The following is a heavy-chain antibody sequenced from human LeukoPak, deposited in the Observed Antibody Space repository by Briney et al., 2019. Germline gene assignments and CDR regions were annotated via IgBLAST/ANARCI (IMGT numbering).Heavy chain of an antibody. CDR3: ARDNIPFDYYDSSGYYQNDAFDI. D-gene: IGHD3-22*01. CDR2: ISAYNGNT. J-gene: IGHJ3*02. Sequence: ASVKVSCKASGYTFTSYGISWVRQAPGQGLEWMGWISAYNGNTNYAQKLQGRVTMTADTSTSTANMELRSLRSDDTAVYYCARDNIPFDYYDSSGYYQNDAFDIWGQGTMVTVSS. CDR1: GYTFTSYG. V-gene: IGHV1-18*01.